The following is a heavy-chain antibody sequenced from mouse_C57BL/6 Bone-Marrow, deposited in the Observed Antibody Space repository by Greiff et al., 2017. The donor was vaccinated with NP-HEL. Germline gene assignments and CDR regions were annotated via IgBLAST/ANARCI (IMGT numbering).Heavy chain of an antibody. J-gene: IGHJ3*01. V-gene: IGHV1-61*01. D-gene: IGHD2-5*01. CDR2: IYPSDSET. Sequence: VQLQQPGAELVRPGSSVKLSCKASGYTFTSYWMDWVKQRPGQGLEWIGNIYPSDSETHYNQKFKDKATLTVDKSSSTAYMQLSSLTSEDSAVYYCAILGSNPAWFAYWGQGTLVTVSA. CDR3: AILGSNPAWFAY. CDR1: GYTFTSYW.